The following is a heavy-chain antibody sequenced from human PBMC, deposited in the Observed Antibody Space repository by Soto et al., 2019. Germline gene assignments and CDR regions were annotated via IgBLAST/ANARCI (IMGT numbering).Heavy chain of an antibody. CDR2: INSDGSST. CDR1: GFTFISYW. CDR3: AASYGDNWFDP. D-gene: IGHD1-26*01. Sequence: GSLRLSCAASGFTFISYWKHWVRQAPGKGLVWVPRINSDGSSTSYADSVKGRFTISRDNAKNTLYLQMNSLRAEDTAVYYCAASYGDNWFDPWGQGTLVTVSS. J-gene: IGHJ5*02. V-gene: IGHV3-74*01.